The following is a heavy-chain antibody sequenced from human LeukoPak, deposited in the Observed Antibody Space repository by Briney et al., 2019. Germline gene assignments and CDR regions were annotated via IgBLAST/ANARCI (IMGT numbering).Heavy chain of an antibody. J-gene: IGHJ5*02. CDR2: ISRSSSYI. V-gene: IGHV3-21*01. CDR3: ARAGFETRGGPGLFSSSWFRGDWFDP. D-gene: IGHD6-13*01. CDR1: GFTFSSYS. Sequence: PGGSLRLSRAASGFTFSSYSMNWVRQAPGKGLEWVSSISRSSSYIYYADSVKGRFTISRDNAKKSLYLQMNSLRAEDTAVYYCARAGFETRGGPGLFSSSWFRGDWFDPWGKEPLFTVSS.